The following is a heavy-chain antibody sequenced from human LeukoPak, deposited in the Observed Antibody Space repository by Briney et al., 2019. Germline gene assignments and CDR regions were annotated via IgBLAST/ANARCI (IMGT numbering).Heavy chain of an antibody. CDR3: ARAGSHWHYVY. CDR1: GFTFSSYS. J-gene: IGHJ4*02. CDR2: ISSSSSYI. Sequence: SGGSLRLSCAASGFTFSSYSMNWVRQAPGKGLEWVSSISSSSSYIYYADSVKGRFTISRDNAKNSLSLQMNNLRVEDTAVYYCARAGSHWHYVYWGQGTVVTVPS. D-gene: IGHD3-10*01. V-gene: IGHV3-21*01.